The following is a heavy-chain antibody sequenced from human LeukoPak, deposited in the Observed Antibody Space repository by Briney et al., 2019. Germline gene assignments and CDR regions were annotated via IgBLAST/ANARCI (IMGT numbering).Heavy chain of an antibody. CDR3: ARQGDYGDYYFDY. J-gene: IGHJ4*02. Sequence: PLETLSLTCSVSGGSISSSSSYWGWIRQPPGKGLEWIGSIYYSGSSFDNPALKSRVTISVDTSKNQFSLKLSSVTAADTAVYYCARQGDYGDYYFDYWGQGTLVTVSS. CDR1: GGSISSSSSY. D-gene: IGHD4-17*01. CDR2: IYYSGSS. V-gene: IGHV4-39*01.